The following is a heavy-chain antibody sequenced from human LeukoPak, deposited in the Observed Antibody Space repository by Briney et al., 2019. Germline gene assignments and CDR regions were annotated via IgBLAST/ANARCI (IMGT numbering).Heavy chain of an antibody. V-gene: IGHV1-46*01. Sequence: ASVKVSCKASGYTFTSNYMHSVRQAPGQGLEWMGAIHPSGGSTSYAQKFQGRVTMTKDTSTSTAYMELSSLRSEDTAIYYCARMGMDAAMITNFFDYWGQGTLITVSS. CDR3: ARMGMDAAMITNFFDY. CDR1: GYTFTSNY. J-gene: IGHJ4*02. D-gene: IGHD5-18*01. CDR2: IHPSGGST.